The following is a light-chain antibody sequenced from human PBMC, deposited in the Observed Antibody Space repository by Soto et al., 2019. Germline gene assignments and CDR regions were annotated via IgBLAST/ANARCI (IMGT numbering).Light chain of an antibody. CDR2: DAS. Sequence: AIQLTQSPSSLSASVGDRVTITCRASQGISSALAWYQQKPGKAPKLLIYDASSLESGVPSRFSGSGSGTYFTLTISSLQPEDFATYYCQQFNSYPITFGQGTRLEIK. CDR1: QGISSA. CDR3: QQFNSYPIT. J-gene: IGKJ5*01. V-gene: IGKV1-13*02.